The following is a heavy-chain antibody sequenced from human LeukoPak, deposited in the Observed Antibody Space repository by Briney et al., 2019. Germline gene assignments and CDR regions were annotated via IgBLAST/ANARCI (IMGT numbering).Heavy chain of an antibody. J-gene: IGHJ4*02. V-gene: IGHV3-21*01. CDR2: ISGSSSFI. CDR3: ARDYYGDDYFDY. D-gene: IGHD4-17*01. Sequence: GGSLRLSCAASGFTFSRYTMNWVRQAPGKGLEWVSSISGSSSFIYYADSMKGRFTISRDNAKNSLYLQMHSLRAEDTAVYYCARDYYGDDYFDYWAREPWSPSPQ. CDR1: GFTFSRYT.